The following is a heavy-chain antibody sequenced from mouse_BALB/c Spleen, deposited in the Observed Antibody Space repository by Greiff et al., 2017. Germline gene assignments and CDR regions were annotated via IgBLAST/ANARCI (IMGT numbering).Heavy chain of an antibody. V-gene: IGHV1-87*01. J-gene: IGHJ3*01. CDR1: GYTFTSYW. Sequence: QVQLKQSGAELARPGASVKLSCKASGYTFTSYWMQWVKQRPGQGLEWIGAIYPGDGDTRYTQKFKGKATLTADKSSSTAYMQLSSLASEDSAVYYCARGGNSWFAYWGQGTLVTVSA. CDR3: ARGGNSWFAY. CDR2: IYPGDGDT. D-gene: IGHD2-1*01.